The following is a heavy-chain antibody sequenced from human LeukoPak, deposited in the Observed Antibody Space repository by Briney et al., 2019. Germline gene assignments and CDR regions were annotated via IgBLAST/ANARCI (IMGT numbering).Heavy chain of an antibody. CDR1: GFTFITYS. Sequence: PGGSLRLSCAASGFTFITYSMNWVRQAPGKGLEWVSSISSSSSYIYYADSVKGRFTIPRDNAKNSLYLQMNRLRAEDTAVYYCARAADYDFWSGYGSGMDVWGKGTTVTVSS. J-gene: IGHJ6*03. CDR2: ISSSSSYI. D-gene: IGHD3-3*01. V-gene: IGHV3-21*01. CDR3: ARAADYDFWSGYGSGMDV.